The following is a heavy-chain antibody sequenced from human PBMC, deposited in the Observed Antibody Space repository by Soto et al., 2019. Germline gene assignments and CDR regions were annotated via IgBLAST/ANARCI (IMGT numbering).Heavy chain of an antibody. Sequence: SETLSLTCTVSGGSISSYYWSWIRQPPGKGLEWIGYIYYSGSTNYNPSLKSRVTISVDTSKNQFSLKLSSVTAADTAVYYCARGVGYYDFWSGAFDIWGQGTMVTVSS. CDR1: GGSISSYY. V-gene: IGHV4-59*01. D-gene: IGHD3-3*01. CDR2: IYYSGST. J-gene: IGHJ3*02. CDR3: ARGVGYYDFWSGAFDI.